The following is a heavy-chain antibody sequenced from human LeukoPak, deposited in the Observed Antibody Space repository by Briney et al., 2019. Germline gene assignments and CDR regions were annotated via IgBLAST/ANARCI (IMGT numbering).Heavy chain of an antibody. V-gene: IGHV3-30-3*01. CDR1: GFTFSSYA. CDR3: ARDERDSSGYYQPFDY. J-gene: IGHJ4*02. Sequence: PGRSLRLSCAASGFTFSSYAMHWVRQAPGKGLEWVAVISYDGSSKYYADSVKGRFTISRDNSKNTLYLQMNSLRAEDTAVYYCARDERDSSGYYQPFDYWGQGTLVTVSS. D-gene: IGHD3-22*01. CDR2: ISYDGSSK.